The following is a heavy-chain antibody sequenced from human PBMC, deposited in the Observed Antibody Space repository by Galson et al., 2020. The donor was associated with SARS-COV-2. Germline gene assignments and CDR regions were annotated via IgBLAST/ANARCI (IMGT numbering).Heavy chain of an antibody. CDR1: GFTFSSYA. V-gene: IGHV3-30-3*01. J-gene: IGHJ4*02. CDR2: ISYDGSNK. Sequence: GESLKISCAASGFTFSSYAMHWVRQAPGKGLEWVAVISYDGSNKYYADSVKGRFTISRDNSKNTLYLQMNSLRAEDTAVYYCAREDSSSRSYYFDYWGQGTLVTVSS. CDR3: AREDSSSRSYYFDY. D-gene: IGHD6-13*01.